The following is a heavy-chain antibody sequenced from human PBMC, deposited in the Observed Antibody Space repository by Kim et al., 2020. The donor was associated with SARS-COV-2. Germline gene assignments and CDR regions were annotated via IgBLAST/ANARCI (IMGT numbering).Heavy chain of an antibody. D-gene: IGHD6-13*01. CDR3: AKDDSSSWSTIRWYFDL. Sequence: GGSLRLSCAASGFTFSSYAMSWVRQAPGKGLEWVSAISGSGGSTYYADSVKGRFTISRDNSKNTLYLQMNSLRAEDTAVYYCAKDDSSSWSTIRWYFDLWGRGTLGTVSS. J-gene: IGHJ2*01. V-gene: IGHV3-23*01. CDR1: GFTFSSYA. CDR2: ISGSGGST.